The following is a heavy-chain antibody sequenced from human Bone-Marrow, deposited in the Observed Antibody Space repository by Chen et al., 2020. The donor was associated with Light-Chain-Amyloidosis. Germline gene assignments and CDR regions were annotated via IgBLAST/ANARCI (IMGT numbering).Heavy chain of an antibody. CDR3: ARYEPHFSDSIISGYTA. Sequence: QVELQQWGAGLLKPSETLSLTCGIHNGAFGDDYWTWIRQPPGKGRQWIAEINHSGSANYNSSLKSRTTISVDKSKNQFPLRMISVTAADTAVYYCARYEPHFSDSIISGYTAWGQGTSVTVSS. V-gene: IGHV4-34*01. D-gene: IGHD5-12*01. CDR1: NGAFGDDY. J-gene: IGHJ5*02. CDR2: INHSGSA.